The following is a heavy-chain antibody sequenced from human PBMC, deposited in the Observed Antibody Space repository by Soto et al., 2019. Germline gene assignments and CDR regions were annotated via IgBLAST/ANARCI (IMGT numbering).Heavy chain of an antibody. Sequence: EVQLVESGGGLVQPGGSLRLSCAASGFTFSSYRMHWVRQEPGKGLVWVSSIKTDGTATQYADSGKGRFTVSRDKAKNTLYLQMNSLRAEDTAVYYCAKDLSWGQCDYWGQGTLVTGSS. CDR1: GFTFSSYR. D-gene: IGHD3-16*01. J-gene: IGHJ4*02. V-gene: IGHV3-74*03. CDR3: AKDLSWGQCDY. CDR2: IKTDGTAT.